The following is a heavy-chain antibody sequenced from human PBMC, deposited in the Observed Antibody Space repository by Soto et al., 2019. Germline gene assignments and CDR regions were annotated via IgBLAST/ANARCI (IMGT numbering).Heavy chain of an antibody. CDR1: GFTFSSYA. J-gene: IGHJ4*02. CDR2: ISYDGSNK. CDR3: ARARGRGARGTFAY. Sequence: PGESLKISCAASGFTFSSYAMHWVRQAPGKGLEWVAVISYDGSNKYYADSVKGRFTISRDNSKNTLYLQMNSLRAEDTAVYYCARARGRGARGTFAYWGQGTLVTVSS. V-gene: IGHV3-30-3*01. D-gene: IGHD3-10*01.